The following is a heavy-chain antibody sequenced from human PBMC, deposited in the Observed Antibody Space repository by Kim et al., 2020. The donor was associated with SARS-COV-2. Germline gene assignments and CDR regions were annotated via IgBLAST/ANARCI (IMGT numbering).Heavy chain of an antibody. CDR1: GGTFSSYT. D-gene: IGHD6-19*01. V-gene: IGHV1-69*04. CDR3: AREGLAVAGTTDDAFDI. Sequence: VKVSCKASGGTFSSYTISWVRQAPGQGLEWMGRIIPILGIANYAQKFQGRVTITADKSTSTAYMELSSLRSEDTAVYYCAREGLAVAGTTDDAFDIWGQGTMVTVSS. CDR2: IIPILGIA. J-gene: IGHJ3*02.